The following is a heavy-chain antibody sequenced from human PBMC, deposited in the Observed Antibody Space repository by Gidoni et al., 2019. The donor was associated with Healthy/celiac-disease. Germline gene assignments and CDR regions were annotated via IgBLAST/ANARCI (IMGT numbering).Heavy chain of an antibody. Sequence: QVQLVESGGGVVQPGRSLRRSCAASGFTFSSYAMHGVRQAPGKGLEWVAVISYDGSNKYYADSVKGRFTISRDNSKNTLYLQMNSLRAEDTAVYYCAREYYYDSSGYSLFGAFDIWGQGTMVTVSS. CDR2: ISYDGSNK. CDR3: AREYYYDSSGYSLFGAFDI. J-gene: IGHJ3*02. V-gene: IGHV3-30*04. CDR1: GFTFSSYA. D-gene: IGHD3-22*01.